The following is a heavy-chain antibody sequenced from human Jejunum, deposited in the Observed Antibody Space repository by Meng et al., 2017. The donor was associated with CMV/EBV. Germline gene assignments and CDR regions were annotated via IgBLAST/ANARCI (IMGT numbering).Heavy chain of an antibody. CDR1: GLTVSTYG. CDR3: AKDFYYYCAMDV. J-gene: IGHJ6*02. V-gene: IGHV3-33*06. Sequence: VASGLTVSTYGMHWVRQAPGKGLEWVAAIWYDGSNKYYADSVRGRFTISRDNSKNTLYLEMNSLRAEDTALYYCAKDFYYYCAMDVWGQGTTVTVSS. CDR2: IWYDGSNK.